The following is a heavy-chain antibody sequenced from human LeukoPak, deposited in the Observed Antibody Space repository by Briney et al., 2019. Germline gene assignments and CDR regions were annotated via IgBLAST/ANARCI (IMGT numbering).Heavy chain of an antibody. Sequence: GGSLRLSCAASGFTFSSYSMNWVRQAPGKGLEWVSYISSSSSTIYYADSVKGRFTISRDNAKNSLYLQMNSLRAEDTAVYYCARDSNHQIGRMDVWGQGTTVTVSS. V-gene: IGHV3-48*01. D-gene: IGHD2-21*01. CDR2: ISSSSSTI. CDR1: GFTFSSYS. J-gene: IGHJ6*02. CDR3: ARDSNHQIGRMDV.